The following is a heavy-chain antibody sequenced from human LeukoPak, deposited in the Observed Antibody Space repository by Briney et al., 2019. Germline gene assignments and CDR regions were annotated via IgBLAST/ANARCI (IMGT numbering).Heavy chain of an antibody. CDR2: ISGSGGST. J-gene: IGHJ4*02. Sequence: GGSLRLSCAASGFTFSSYAMSWVRQAPGKGLEWVSAISGSGGSTYYADSVKGRFTISRDNSKNTLYLQMNSLRAEDTAVYYCAKDRGDIVVVPAAFFDYWGQGTLVTVSP. D-gene: IGHD2-2*01. V-gene: IGHV3-23*01. CDR1: GFTFSSYA. CDR3: AKDRGDIVVVPAAFFDY.